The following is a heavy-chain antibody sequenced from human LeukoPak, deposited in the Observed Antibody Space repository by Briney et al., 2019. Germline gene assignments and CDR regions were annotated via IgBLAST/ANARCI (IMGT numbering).Heavy chain of an antibody. J-gene: IGHJ4*02. CDR1: EFTFSSYW. Sequence: GGSLRLSCAASEFTFSSYWMHWVRQAPGKGLVWVSRIKGDGSSTTYADSVKGRFTISRDNAKNTLYLQMNSLTAEDTAVYYCARGTYCGGDCPLPNSLYWGRGTLVTVSS. CDR3: ARGTYCGGDCPLPNSLY. CDR2: IKGDGSST. V-gene: IGHV3-74*01. D-gene: IGHD2-21*01.